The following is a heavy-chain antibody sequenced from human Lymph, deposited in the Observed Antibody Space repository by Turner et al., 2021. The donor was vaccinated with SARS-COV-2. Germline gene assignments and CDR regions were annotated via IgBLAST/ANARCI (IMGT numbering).Heavy chain of an antibody. CDR1: GYSFTSYW. Sequence: EVQLVQSGAEVKKPGESLKISCTGSGYSFTSYWNGWVRLMPGKGQEWKGIFYPGDSDTIYIPCFQGQVTISADKSISTAYLQGSNLKASDAAMYYCARREWGGSLGHIDYWGQGTLVTVSS. J-gene: IGHJ4*02. CDR2: FYPGDSDT. V-gene: IGHV5-51*01. CDR3: ARREWGGSLGHIDY. D-gene: IGHD3-3*01.